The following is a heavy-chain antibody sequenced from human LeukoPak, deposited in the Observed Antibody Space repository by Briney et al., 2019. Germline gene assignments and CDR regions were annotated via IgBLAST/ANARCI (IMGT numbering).Heavy chain of an antibody. Sequence: SETLSLTCAVSGGSISSGGYSWSWIRQPPGKGLEWIGYIYHSGSPYYNPSLKNRVTISVDRSKNQFSLKVRSVTAADTAVYYCASHSGSYYFDYWGQGTLVTVSS. CDR2: IYHSGSP. V-gene: IGHV4-30-2*01. D-gene: IGHD1-26*01. J-gene: IGHJ4*02. CDR1: GGSISSGGYS. CDR3: ASHSGSYYFDY.